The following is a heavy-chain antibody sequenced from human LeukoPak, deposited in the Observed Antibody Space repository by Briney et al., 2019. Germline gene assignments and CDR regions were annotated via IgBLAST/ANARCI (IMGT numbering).Heavy chain of an antibody. Sequence: PGGSLRLSCAASGFTFSSYEMNWVRQAPGKGLEWVSGINWNGGNTDYADSVKGRFTISRDNAKNSLYLQMKSLRAEDTALYYCARPPAGYSYATHFDSWGQGTLLTVSS. D-gene: IGHD5-18*01. CDR2: INWNGGNT. J-gene: IGHJ5*01. V-gene: IGHV3-20*04. CDR1: GFTFSSYE. CDR3: ARPPAGYSYATHFDS.